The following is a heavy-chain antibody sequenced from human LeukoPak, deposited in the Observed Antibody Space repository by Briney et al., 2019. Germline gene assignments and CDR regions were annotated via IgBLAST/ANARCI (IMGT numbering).Heavy chain of an antibody. V-gene: IGHV3-48*01. CDR3: ARRSEFGVLYYMDV. D-gene: IGHD3-16*01. J-gene: IGHJ6*03. Sequence: GGSLRLSCAASGFTFSSYSMNWVRQAPGKGLEWVSYISGSSGTIYYADSVKGRFTISRDNAKNTLYQQINSLRAEYAAVYYCARRSEFGVLYYMDVWGKGTTVTVSS. CDR1: GFTFSSYS. CDR2: ISGSSGTI.